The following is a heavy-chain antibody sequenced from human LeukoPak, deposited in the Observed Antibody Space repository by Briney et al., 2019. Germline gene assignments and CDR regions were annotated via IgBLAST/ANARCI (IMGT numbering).Heavy chain of an antibody. D-gene: IGHD3-16*01. CDR2: INTDGSST. CDR3: ARDRRGGAFDI. J-gene: IGHJ3*02. Sequence: AGGSLRLSCAASRFTFGNYWMHWVRQAPGKGLVCVSRINTDGSSTTYADSVKGRFTISRDNAKNTLYLQMNSLRAEDTAVYYCARDRRGGAFDIWGQGTMVTVSS. V-gene: IGHV3-74*01. CDR1: RFTFGNYW.